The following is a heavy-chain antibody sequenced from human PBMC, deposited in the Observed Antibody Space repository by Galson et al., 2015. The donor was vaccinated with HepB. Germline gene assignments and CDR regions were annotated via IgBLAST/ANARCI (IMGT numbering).Heavy chain of an antibody. CDR2: IGTAGDT. CDR3: ARAGRYCSSTSCHRLSYYYYYMDV. Sequence: SLRLSCAASGFTFSSYDMHWVRQATGKGLEWVSAIGTAGDTYYPGSVKGRFTISRENAKNSLYLQMNSLRAGDTAVYYCARAGRYCSSTSCHRLSYYYYYMDVWGKGTTVTVSS. V-gene: IGHV3-13*01. CDR1: GFTFSSYD. J-gene: IGHJ6*03. D-gene: IGHD2-2*01.